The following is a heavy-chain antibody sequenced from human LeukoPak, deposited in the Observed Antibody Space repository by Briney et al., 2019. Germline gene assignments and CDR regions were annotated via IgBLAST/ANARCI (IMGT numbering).Heavy chain of an antibody. J-gene: IGHJ6*03. CDR2: IKQDGSEK. CDR3: ARNSLIAENYGYYYFSYMDV. V-gene: IGHV3-7*01. Sequence: PGGSLRLSCAASGFTFSSYWMSWVRQAPGKGLEWVANIKQDGSEKYYVDSVKGRFTISRDNAKNSLYLQMNSLRAEDTAVYYCARNSLIAENYGYYYFSYMDVWGKGTTVTVSS. D-gene: IGHD2-21*01. CDR1: GFTFSSYW.